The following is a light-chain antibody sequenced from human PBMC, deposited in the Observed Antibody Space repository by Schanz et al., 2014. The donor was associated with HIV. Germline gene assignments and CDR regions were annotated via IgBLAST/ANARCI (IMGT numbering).Light chain of an antibody. CDR3: SSYTTSGSLV. CDR2: DVS. V-gene: IGLV2-14*03. CDR1: SSDVGGYNY. J-gene: IGLJ3*02. Sequence: QSALTQPASVSGSPGQSITISCTGTSSDVGGYNYVSWYQHHPGKAPKLMIYDVSNRPSGVSNRFSGSKSGNTASLTISGLQAEDEADYYSSSYTTSGSLVFGGGTKLTVL.